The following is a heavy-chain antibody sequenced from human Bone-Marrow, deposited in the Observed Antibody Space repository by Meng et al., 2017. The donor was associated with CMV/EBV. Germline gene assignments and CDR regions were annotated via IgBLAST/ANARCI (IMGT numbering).Heavy chain of an antibody. CDR2: ISYDGSNK. Sequence: GESLKISCAASGFTFSSYPMHWVRQAPGKGLEWVAIISYDGSNKYYADSVKGRFTISRDNSKNTLYLQMNSLRAEDTAVYYCAKDPSFYYYDSSGYLDYWGQGTLVTVSS. V-gene: IGHV3-30*18. CDR1: GFTFSSYP. CDR3: AKDPSFYYYDSSGYLDY. D-gene: IGHD3-22*01. J-gene: IGHJ4*02.